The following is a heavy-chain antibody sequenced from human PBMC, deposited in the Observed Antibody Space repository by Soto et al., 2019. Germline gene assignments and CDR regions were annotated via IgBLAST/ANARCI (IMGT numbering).Heavy chain of an antibody. CDR3: ARLEKWYYNYYGLDV. J-gene: IGHJ6*02. V-gene: IGHV5-10-1*01. CDR1: GYSFTTYW. D-gene: IGHD1-26*01. Sequence: LGESLKISCQGSGYSFTTYWISWVRQMPGKGLEWMGKIDPGDSSTNYSPSFRGHITISVDRSINTAHLQFSSLKAADTAVYYCARLEKWYYNYYGLDVWRQGTMVTVSS. CDR2: IDPGDSST.